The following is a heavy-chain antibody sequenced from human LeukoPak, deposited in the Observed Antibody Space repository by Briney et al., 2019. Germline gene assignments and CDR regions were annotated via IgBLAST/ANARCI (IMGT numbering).Heavy chain of an antibody. CDR2: INTSGGPI. Sequence: KAGGSLRLSCAAAGFTFSNYYMSWIRQAPGKGPEWLSYINTSGGPIYYADSVKGRFTISRDNAKNSLYLQMNSLRAEDTAVYYCARSSSSSVDYWGQGTLVTVSS. J-gene: IGHJ4*02. CDR3: ARSSSSSVDY. D-gene: IGHD6-13*01. CDR1: GFTFSNYY. V-gene: IGHV3-11*01.